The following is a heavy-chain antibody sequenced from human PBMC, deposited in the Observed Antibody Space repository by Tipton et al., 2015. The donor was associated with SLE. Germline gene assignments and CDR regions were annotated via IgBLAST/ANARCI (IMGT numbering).Heavy chain of an antibody. CDR2: INHSGST. CDR3: ARGPSITYFDY. D-gene: IGHD1-14*01. Sequence: LRLSCAVYGGSFSGYYWSWIRQPPGKGLEWIGEINHSGSTNYNPSLKSRVTISVDTSKNQFSLKLSSVTAADTAVYYCARGPSITYFDYWGRGTLVTVSS. V-gene: IGHV4-34*01. J-gene: IGHJ4*02. CDR1: GGSFSGYY.